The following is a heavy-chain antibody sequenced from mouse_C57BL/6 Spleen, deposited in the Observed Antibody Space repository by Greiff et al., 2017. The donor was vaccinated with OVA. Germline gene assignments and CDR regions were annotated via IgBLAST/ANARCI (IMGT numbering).Heavy chain of an antibody. Sequence: QVQLPGTELVKPGASVKLSCKASGYTFTSYWMHWVKQRPGQGLEWIGNINPSNGGTNYNEKFKSKATLTVDKSSSTAYMQLSSLTSEDSAVYYCARGVPYWYFDVWGTGTTVTVSS. CDR3: ARGVPYWYFDV. J-gene: IGHJ1*03. V-gene: IGHV1-53*01. CDR2: INPSNGGT. CDR1: GYTFTSYW.